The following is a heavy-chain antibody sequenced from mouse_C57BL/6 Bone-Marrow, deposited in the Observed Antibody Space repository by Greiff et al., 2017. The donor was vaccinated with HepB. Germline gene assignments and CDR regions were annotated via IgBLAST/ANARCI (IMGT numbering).Heavy chain of an antibody. CDR3: ARYTLVGHWYFDV. CDR2: IYPRDGST. CDR1: GYTFTSYD. J-gene: IGHJ1*03. V-gene: IGHV1-85*01. D-gene: IGHD1-1*01. Sequence: QVQLQQSGPELVKPGASVKLSCKASGYTFTSYDINWVKQRPGQGLEWIGWIYPRDGSTKYNEKLKGKATLTVDTSSSTAYMELHSLTSEDSAVYYCARYTLVGHWYFDVWGTGTTVTVSS.